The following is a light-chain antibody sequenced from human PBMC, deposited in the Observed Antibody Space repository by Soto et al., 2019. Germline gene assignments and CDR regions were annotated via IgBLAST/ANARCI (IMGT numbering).Light chain of an antibody. Sequence: EIVMTQSPATLSVSPGERATLSCRASQSVSSNLAWYQQKPGQAPRLLIYGASTRATGIPARFSGSGSGTQFTLTISRLEPEDFAVYYCQHYGSSLLFTFGPGTTVDIK. J-gene: IGKJ3*01. CDR1: QSVSSN. CDR2: GAS. CDR3: QHYGSSLLFT. V-gene: IGKV3-15*01.